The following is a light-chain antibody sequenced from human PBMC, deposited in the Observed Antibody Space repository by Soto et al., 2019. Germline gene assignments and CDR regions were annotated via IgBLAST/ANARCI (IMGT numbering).Light chain of an antibody. V-gene: IGKV3-11*01. Sequence: EIVLTQSPATLSLSPRERATLSCRASQSVSSYLAWYRQKPGQAPRLLIYDASNRATGIPARFSGSGSGTDFTLTISSLEPEDFAVYCCQQRSNWLTFGGGTKVDIK. J-gene: IGKJ4*01. CDR2: DAS. CDR3: QQRSNWLT. CDR1: QSVSSY.